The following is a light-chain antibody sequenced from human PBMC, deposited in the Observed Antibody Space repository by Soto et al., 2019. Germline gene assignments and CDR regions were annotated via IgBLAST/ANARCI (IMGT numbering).Light chain of an antibody. Sequence: EIVMTQSPATLSVSPGERATLSCRASQSVGSNLAWYQQKPGQAPRLLIYGASTRATGIPGRFSGSGSGTELTLTISSLQSEDFAVYYCQQYNDWPPLTFGGGTKLEIK. CDR2: GAS. V-gene: IGKV3-15*01. CDR1: QSVGSN. CDR3: QQYNDWPPLT. J-gene: IGKJ4*01.